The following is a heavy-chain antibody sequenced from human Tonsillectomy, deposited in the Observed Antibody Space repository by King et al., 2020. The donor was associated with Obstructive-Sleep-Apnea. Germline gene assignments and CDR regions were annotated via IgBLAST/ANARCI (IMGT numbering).Heavy chain of an antibody. D-gene: IGHD3-22*01. CDR3: ARSRQYYYDSSGYPLDY. CDR2: IYYSGST. CDR1: GGSISSGDYY. J-gene: IGHJ4*02. V-gene: IGHV4-30-4*01. Sequence: QLQESGPGLVKPSQTLSLTCTVSGGSISSGDYYWSWLRQPPGEGLGWIGYIYYSGSTHYNPSLRSRVTISVDTSNNQFSLKLSPVTAADTAVYYCARSRQYYYDSSGYPLDYWGQGTLVTVSS.